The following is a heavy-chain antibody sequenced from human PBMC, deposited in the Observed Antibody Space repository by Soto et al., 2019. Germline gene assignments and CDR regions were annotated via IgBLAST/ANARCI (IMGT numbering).Heavy chain of an antibody. CDR2: ISGSGGST. J-gene: IGHJ6*02. CDR1: GFTFSSYA. Sequence: GGSLRLSCAASGFTFSSYAMSWVRQAPGKGLEWVSAISGSGGSTYYADSVKGRFTISRDNSKNTLYLQMNSLRAEDTAVYYCAKLGDIVATSYYGMDVWGQGTTVTVSS. CDR3: AKLGDIVATSYYGMDV. D-gene: IGHD5-12*01. V-gene: IGHV3-23*01.